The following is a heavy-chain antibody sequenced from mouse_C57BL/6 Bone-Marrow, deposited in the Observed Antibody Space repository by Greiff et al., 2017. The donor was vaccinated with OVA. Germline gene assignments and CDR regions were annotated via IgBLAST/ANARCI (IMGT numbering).Heavy chain of an antibody. Sequence: EVQLKESGPVLVKPGASVKMSCKASGYTFTDYYMNWVKQSHGKSLEWIGVINPYNGGTSYNQKFKGKATLTVDKSSSTAYMELNSLTSEDSAVYYCARSFYYEYFDVWGTGTTVTVSS. J-gene: IGHJ1*03. V-gene: IGHV1-19*01. CDR3: ARSFYYEYFDV. D-gene: IGHD2-4*01. CDR2: INPYNGGT. CDR1: GYTFTDYY.